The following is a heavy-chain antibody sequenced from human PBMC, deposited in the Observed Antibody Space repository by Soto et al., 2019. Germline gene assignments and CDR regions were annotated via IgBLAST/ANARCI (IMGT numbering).Heavy chain of an antibody. V-gene: IGHV6-1*01. CDR1: GDSVSSNSAA. CDR3: ARDYEYSSSWYVGFGYFDY. D-gene: IGHD6-13*01. Sequence: SETLSLTCAISGDSVSSNSAAWNWIRQSPSRGLEWLGRTYYRSKWYNDYAVSVKSRITINPDTSKNQFSLQLNSVTPEDTAVYYCARDYEYSSSWYVGFGYFDYWGQGTLVTVSS. J-gene: IGHJ4*02. CDR2: TYYRSKWYN.